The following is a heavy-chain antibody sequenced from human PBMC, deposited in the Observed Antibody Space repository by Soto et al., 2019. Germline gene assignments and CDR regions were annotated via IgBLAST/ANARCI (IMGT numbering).Heavy chain of an antibody. CDR1: SGSISSSNW. D-gene: IGHD6-13*01. CDR3: AGGPPESDSSSWNGAYYYYMDV. J-gene: IGHJ6*03. Sequence: QVQLQESGPGLVKPSGTLSLTCAVSSGSISSSNWWSWVRQPPGKGLEWIGEIYHSGSTNYNPSLKSRVTISVDKSKHQFSLKLSSVTAADTAVYYCAGGPPESDSSSWNGAYYYYMDVWGKGTTVTVSS. CDR2: IYHSGST. V-gene: IGHV4-4*02.